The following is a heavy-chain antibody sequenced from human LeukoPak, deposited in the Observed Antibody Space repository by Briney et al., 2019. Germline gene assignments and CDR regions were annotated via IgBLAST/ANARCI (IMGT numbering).Heavy chain of an antibody. V-gene: IGHV4-39*01. D-gene: IGHD6-19*01. J-gene: IGHJ3*02. CDR3: ARRRKLKGSRAVADGDAFDI. Sequence: PSETLSLTCTVSGDSINSRSYYWDWIRQPPGKGLEWIGNLYYGGNTHYNPSLKSRVTISADTSNNQFSLNLSSVTATDTAVYYCARRRKLKGSRAVADGDAFDIWGQGTQVTVSS. CDR2: LYYGGNT. CDR1: GDSINSRSYY.